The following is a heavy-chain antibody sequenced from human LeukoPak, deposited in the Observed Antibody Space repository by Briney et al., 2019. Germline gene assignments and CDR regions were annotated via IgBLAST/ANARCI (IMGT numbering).Heavy chain of an antibody. CDR2: IIPIFGTA. J-gene: IGHJ3*02. CDR1: GGTFSSYA. D-gene: IGHD2-15*01. Sequence: SVKVSCKASGGTFSSYAISWVRQAPGQGLEWMGGIIPIFGTANYAQTFQGRVTITADKSTSTAYMELSSLRSEDTAVYYCARDRYCSGGSCYSTRGDAFDIWGQGTMVTVSS. CDR3: ARDRYCSGGSCYSTRGDAFDI. V-gene: IGHV1-69*06.